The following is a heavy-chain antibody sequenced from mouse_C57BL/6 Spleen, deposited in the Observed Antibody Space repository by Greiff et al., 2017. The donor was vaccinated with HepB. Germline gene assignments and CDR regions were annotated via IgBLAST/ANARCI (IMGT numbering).Heavy chain of an antibody. Sequence: QVQLQQSGPELVKPGASVKISCKASGYAFSSSWMNWVKQRPGKGLEWIGRIYAGDGDTNYNGKFKGKATLTADKSSSTAYMQLSSLTSEDSAVYFCARSPSYSPYAMDYWGQGTSVTVSS. J-gene: IGHJ4*01. D-gene: IGHD2-12*01. CDR1: GYAFSSSW. V-gene: IGHV1-82*01. CDR3: ARSPSYSPYAMDY. CDR2: IYAGDGDT.